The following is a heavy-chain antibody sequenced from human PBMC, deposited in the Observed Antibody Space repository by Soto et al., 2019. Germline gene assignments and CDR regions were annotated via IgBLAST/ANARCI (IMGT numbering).Heavy chain of an antibody. Sequence: QVQLQESGPGLVKPSGTLSLTCTVSSGSINTNNWWTWVRQSPGKRLEWIGEVQRGGGTNYHPALKSRVPMSLDRSNNQFSLRLDSVTAADTAVYYCARESGGNFDYWGQGTLVTVSS. V-gene: IGHV4-4*02. CDR2: VQRGGGT. CDR1: SGSINTNNW. J-gene: IGHJ4*02. CDR3: ARESGGNFDY. D-gene: IGHD2-15*01.